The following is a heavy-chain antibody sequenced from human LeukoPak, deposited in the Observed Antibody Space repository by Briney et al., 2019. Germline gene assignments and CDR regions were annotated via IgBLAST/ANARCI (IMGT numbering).Heavy chain of an antibody. J-gene: IGHJ4*02. V-gene: IGHV3-74*01. CDR1: GFTFSDYW. CDR3: ARDYSSGPPFDY. D-gene: IGHD6-19*01. Sequence: PGGSLRLSCAASGFTFSDYWMHWVRQAPGKGLVWVSHINGDGSSTNYADSVKGRFTISRDNAKNSLYLQMNSLRAEDTAVYYCARDYSSGPPFDYWGQGTLVTVSS. CDR2: INGDGSST.